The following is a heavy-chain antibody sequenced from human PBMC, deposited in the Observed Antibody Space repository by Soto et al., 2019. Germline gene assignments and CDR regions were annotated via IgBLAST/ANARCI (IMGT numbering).Heavy chain of an antibody. V-gene: IGHV5-51*01. D-gene: IGHD2-8*02. Sequence: PXEALTMYWKGSWDNFANFWVGWGRQMPGKGLEWMGMIFPGDSDTKNSPSLEGQITMSVDKSDSTAYLQSRSLKASDTAIYYCAAGYSTGLDAFDLWGQGTMVTVPS. CDR3: AAGYSTGLDAFDL. J-gene: IGHJ3*01. CDR1: WDNFANFW. CDR2: IFPGDSDT.